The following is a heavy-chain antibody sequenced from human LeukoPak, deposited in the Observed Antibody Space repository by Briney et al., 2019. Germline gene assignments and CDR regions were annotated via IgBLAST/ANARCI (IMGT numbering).Heavy chain of an antibody. CDR2: ISAYNGNT. CDR3: ARDIATIVHQD. Sequence: ASVKVSCKTSGYILTNYGISWVRQAPGQGLEWMGWISAYNGNTNYVQKFQGRVTMTTDTSTSTVYMELRSLRSDDTAVYYCARDIATIVHQDWGQGTLVTVSS. CDR1: GYILTNYG. V-gene: IGHV1-18*01. D-gene: IGHD1-26*01. J-gene: IGHJ4*02.